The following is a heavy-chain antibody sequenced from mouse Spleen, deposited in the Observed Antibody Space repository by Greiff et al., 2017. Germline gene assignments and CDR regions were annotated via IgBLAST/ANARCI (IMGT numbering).Heavy chain of an antibody. CDR1: GFTFSSYA. V-gene: IGHV5-9-3*01. Sequence: EVQLVESGGGLVKPGGSLKLSCAASGFTFSSYAMSWVRQTPEKRLEWVATISSGGSYTYYPDSVKGRFTISRDNAKNTLYLQMSSLRSEDTAMYYCASELGRNFDVWGAGTTVTVSS. D-gene: IGHD4-1*01. CDR3: ASELGRNFDV. CDR2: ISSGGSYT. J-gene: IGHJ1*01.